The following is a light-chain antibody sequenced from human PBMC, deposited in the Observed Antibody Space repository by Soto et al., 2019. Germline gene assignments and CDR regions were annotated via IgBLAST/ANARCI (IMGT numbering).Light chain of an antibody. CDR3: QQYHNWPRT. Sequence: EILMTQSPATLSVSPGERATLSCRASQSVSRYLAWYQQKPGQAPRLLIYGASTRATGISARFSGSGSGTEFTLTISSLQSEDFAVYYCQQYHNWPRTFGQGTKVEIK. CDR1: QSVSRY. V-gene: IGKV3-15*01. CDR2: GAS. J-gene: IGKJ1*01.